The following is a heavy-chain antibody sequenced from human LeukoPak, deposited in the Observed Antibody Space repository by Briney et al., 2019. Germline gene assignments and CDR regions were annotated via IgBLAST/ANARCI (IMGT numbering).Heavy chain of an antibody. CDR1: GVTFNNYA. V-gene: IGHV3-23*01. D-gene: IGHD4-17*01. CDR2: ITSSGST. CDR3: AKDLYGDYDFDC. J-gene: IGHJ4*02. Sequence: PGASLRLSCAASGVTFNNYAMNWVRQAPGKGLEWVSVITSSGSTYYADSVKGRFTISRDNSKNTLYLQMNSLRAEDTAIYYCAKDLYGDYDFDCWGRGPLVTVSS.